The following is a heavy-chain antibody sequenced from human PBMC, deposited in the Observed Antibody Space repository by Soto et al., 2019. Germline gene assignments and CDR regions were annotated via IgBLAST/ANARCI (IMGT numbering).Heavy chain of an antibody. V-gene: IGHV3-30*18. J-gene: IGHJ6*02. CDR3: AKAYYDFWSGWSPGFYGMDV. D-gene: IGHD3-3*01. Sequence: QAGGSLRLSCVASGFTFSSYGMHWVRQAPGKGLEWVAVISYDGSNKYYADSVKGRFTISRDNSKNTLYLQMNSLRAEDTAVYYCAKAYYDFWSGWSPGFYGMDVWGQGTTVTVSS. CDR1: GFTFSSYG. CDR2: ISYDGSNK.